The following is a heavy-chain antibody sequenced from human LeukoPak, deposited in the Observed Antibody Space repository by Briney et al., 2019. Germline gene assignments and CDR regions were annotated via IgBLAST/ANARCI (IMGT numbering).Heavy chain of an antibody. CDR2: IYSGGNT. D-gene: IGHD3-9*01. CDR3: ARALLTGYYDSGVFGI. Sequence: GGSLRLSCAASGFTVSSNYMSWVRQAPGKGLEWVSVIYSGGNTYYAESVKGRFTISRDNSKNTLYLQMNSLRAEDTAVYYCARALLTGYYDSGVFGIWGQGTMVTVSS. V-gene: IGHV3-53*01. CDR1: GFTVSSNY. J-gene: IGHJ3*02.